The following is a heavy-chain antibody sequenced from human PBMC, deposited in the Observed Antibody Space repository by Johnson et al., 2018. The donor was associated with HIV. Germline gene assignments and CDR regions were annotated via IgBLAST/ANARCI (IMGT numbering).Heavy chain of an antibody. Sequence: VQLVESGGGLVQPGGSLRLSCEASGFTVSINYMNWVRQAPGKGLEWVSVIYSGGSTYYADSVKGRFTISRDNSKNTLYLQMNRLRAEDTAVYYCATGVGIDAFDIWGQGTMVTVSS. D-gene: IGHD2-21*01. V-gene: IGHV3-66*02. J-gene: IGHJ3*02. CDR2: IYSGGST. CDR3: ATGVGIDAFDI. CDR1: GFTVSINY.